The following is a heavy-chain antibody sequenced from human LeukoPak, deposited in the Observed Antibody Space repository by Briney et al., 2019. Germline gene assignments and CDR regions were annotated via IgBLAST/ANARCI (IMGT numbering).Heavy chain of an antibody. CDR1: GFTLSSNY. V-gene: IGHV3-53*01. J-gene: IGHJ5*02. CDR2: IYNVGGT. D-gene: IGHD3-16*02. Sequence: GGSLRLSCAASGFTLSSNYMSWVRQAPGKGLEWVSVIYNVGGTYYADSVNRLFTISTDNSKTTLYLQLNSLTAEATAVYYCAGRQGRYPHNYFVPLGQGTLVAVAS. CDR3: AGRQGRYPHNYFVP.